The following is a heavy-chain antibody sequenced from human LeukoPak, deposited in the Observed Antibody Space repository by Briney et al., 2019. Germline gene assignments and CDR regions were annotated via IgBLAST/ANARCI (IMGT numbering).Heavy chain of an antibody. V-gene: IGHV1-2*02. D-gene: IGHD2-2*02. CDR2: INPNSGGT. CDR1: GYTFTGYY. CDR3: ARDFRRIVVVPAAIVY. J-gene: IGHJ4*02. Sequence: RRASVKVSCKASGYTFTGYYMHWVRQAPGQGLKWMGWINPNSGGTNYAQKFQGRVTMTRDTSISTAYMELSRLRSDDTAVYYCARDFRRIVVVPAAIVYWGQGTLVTVSS.